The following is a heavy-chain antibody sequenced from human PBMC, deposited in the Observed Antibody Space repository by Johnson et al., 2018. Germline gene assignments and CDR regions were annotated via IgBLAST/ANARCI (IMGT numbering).Heavy chain of an antibody. CDR1: GFTFSNYW. CDR2: INSDGSSR. Sequence: VQLQECGGGLVQPGGSLRLSCAASGFTFSNYWMHWVRQAPGKGLVWVSRINSDGSSRNYADSVEGRFTISRDNAKNTMHLQMNSLKVEETAVYYCARVRFSGNYVAEYFQYWGQGILVTVSS. J-gene: IGHJ1*01. CDR3: ARVRFSGNYVAEYFQY. V-gene: IGHV3-74*01. D-gene: IGHD1-26*01.